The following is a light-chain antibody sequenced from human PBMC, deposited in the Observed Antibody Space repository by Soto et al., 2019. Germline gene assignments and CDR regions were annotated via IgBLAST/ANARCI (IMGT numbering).Light chain of an antibody. V-gene: IGKV3-20*01. CDR1: QSVSSNF. J-gene: IGKJ2*01. Sequence: EIVLTQSPGTLSLSPGERATLSCRASQSVSSNFLAWYQQKPGQAPRLLIYGASSRATGIPDRFSGSGSGTDVTLTISRLEPEDFAVYYCQQYGSSQTFGQGTKLEIK. CDR3: QQYGSSQT. CDR2: GAS.